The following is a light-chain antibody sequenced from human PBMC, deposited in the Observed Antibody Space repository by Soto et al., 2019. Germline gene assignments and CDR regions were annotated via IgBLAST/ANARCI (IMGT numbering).Light chain of an antibody. Sequence: QSVLTQPPSASGCPGQSVTISCTGTSSDVGGYNFVSWYQQHPGKAPKLIIYEVTKRPSGVPDRFSGSKSGNTASLTVSGLQAEDEADYYCSSYSGTNNYVFGTGTKVTV. CDR2: EVT. CDR1: SSDVGGYNF. CDR3: SSYSGTNNYV. J-gene: IGLJ1*01. V-gene: IGLV2-8*01.